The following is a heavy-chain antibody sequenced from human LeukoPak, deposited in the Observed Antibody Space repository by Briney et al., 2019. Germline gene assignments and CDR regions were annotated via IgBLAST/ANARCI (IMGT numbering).Heavy chain of an antibody. V-gene: IGHV4-61*02. Sequence: SQTLSLTCTVSGGSISTGSYYWSWIWQPAGKGLEWIGRIYSSGSTNYNPSLKSRVTISVDTSKNQFSLKLSSVTAADTAVYYCARNFGVGSVYFDYWGQGTLVTVSS. D-gene: IGHD3-3*01. CDR1: GGSISTGSYY. CDR3: ARNFGVGSVYFDY. CDR2: IYSSGST. J-gene: IGHJ4*02.